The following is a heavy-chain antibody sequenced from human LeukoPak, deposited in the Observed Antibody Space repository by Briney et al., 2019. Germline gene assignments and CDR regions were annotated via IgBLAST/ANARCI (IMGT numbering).Heavy chain of an antibody. CDR3: ARGMCSGGSCYSDDY. D-gene: IGHD2-15*01. V-gene: IGHV1-46*01. Sequence: GASVKVSCKASGYTFTSYYMHWVRQAPGQGLEWMGIINPSGGSTSYAQKFQGRVTMTRDTSTSTVHMELSSLRSEDTAVYYCARGMCSGGSCYSDDYWGQGTLVTVSS. CDR2: INPSGGST. J-gene: IGHJ4*02. CDR1: GYTFTSYY.